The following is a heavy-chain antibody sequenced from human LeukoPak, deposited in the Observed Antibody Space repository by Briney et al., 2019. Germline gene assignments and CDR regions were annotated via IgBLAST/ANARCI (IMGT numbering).Heavy chain of an antibody. CDR3: ARARQGAHIWNEDY. V-gene: IGHV4-39*01. Sequence: SETLSLTCSVSGGSISSSSYYWGWIRQPPGKGLEWIGSRYYSGTTYYNPSLKSRVTISIDTSKNQFSLKLTSVAAADTAVYYCARARQGAHIWNEDYWGQGILVTVSS. J-gene: IGHJ4*02. CDR2: RYYSGTT. CDR1: GGSISSSSYY. D-gene: IGHD1-1*01.